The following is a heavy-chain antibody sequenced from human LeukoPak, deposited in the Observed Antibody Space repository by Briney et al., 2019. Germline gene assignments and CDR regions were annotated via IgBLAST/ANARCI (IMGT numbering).Heavy chain of an antibody. D-gene: IGHD4-17*01. J-gene: IGHJ4*02. Sequence: PGGSLRLSCAASGLTFSGSAMHWVRQASGKGLEWVGRIRSKANSYATAYAASVKGRFSISRDDSKNTAYLQMNSLKTEDTAVYYCTISTVTTDYWGQGTLVTVSS. CDR3: TISTVTTDY. V-gene: IGHV3-73*01. CDR2: IRSKANSYAT. CDR1: GLTFSGSA.